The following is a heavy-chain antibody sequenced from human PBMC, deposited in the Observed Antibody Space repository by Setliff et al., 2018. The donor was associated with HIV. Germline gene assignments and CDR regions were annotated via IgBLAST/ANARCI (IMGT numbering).Heavy chain of an antibody. J-gene: IGHJ3*02. D-gene: IGHD2-15*01. CDR3: ARRGYDAFDI. Sequence: SETLSLTCAVYGGSFSDYYWTWIRQPPGKGLEWIGEINHSGSTNYNPSLKSRVTISVDKSKNQFSLKLSSVTAADTAVYYCARRGYDAFDIWGQGTMVTVSS. CDR2: INHSGST. CDR1: GGSFSDYY. V-gene: IGHV4-34*01.